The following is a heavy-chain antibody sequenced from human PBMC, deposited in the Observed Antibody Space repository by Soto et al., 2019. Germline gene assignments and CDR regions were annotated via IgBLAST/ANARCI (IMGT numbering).Heavy chain of an antibody. CDR3: VRLIGNSWLDS. J-gene: IGHJ5*01. CDR1: GDSVSTNTAT. D-gene: IGHD3-22*01. CDR2: TYYRSRWFY. Sequence: SQTLSLTCDISGDSVSTNTATWDWIRPSPSRGLEWLGRTYYRSRWFYDSAVSVKSRITISPDISNNQVSLQLTSVTPDDTAIYYCVRLIGNSWLDSWGQGTLVTVSS. V-gene: IGHV6-1*01.